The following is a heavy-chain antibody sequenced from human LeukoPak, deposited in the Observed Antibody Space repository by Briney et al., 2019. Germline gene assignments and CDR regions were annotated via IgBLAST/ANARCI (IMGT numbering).Heavy chain of an antibody. J-gene: IGHJ6*04. CDR3: ARVPAAISYYYYGMDV. CDR1: GGSISNYY. D-gene: IGHD2-2*01. Sequence: SETLSLTCTVSGGSISNYYWSCIRQPPGKGLEWIGYIYYSGSTNYNPSLKSRVTISVDTSKNQFSLKLSSVTAADTAVYYCARVPAAISYYYYGMDVWGKGTTVTVSS. CDR2: IYYSGST. V-gene: IGHV4-59*01.